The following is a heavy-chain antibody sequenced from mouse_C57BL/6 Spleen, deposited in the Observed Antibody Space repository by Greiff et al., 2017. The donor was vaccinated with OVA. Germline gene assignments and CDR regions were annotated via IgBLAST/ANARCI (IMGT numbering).Heavy chain of an antibody. V-gene: IGHV2-6-1*01. CDR1: GFSLTSYG. CDR2: IWSDGST. Sequence: VMLVESGPGLVAPSQSLSITCTVSGFSLTSYGVHWVRQPPGKGLEWLVVIWSDGSTTYNSALKSRLSISKDNSKSQVFLKMNSLQTDDTAMYYCARHYYVSSYWYFDVWGTGTTVTVSS. D-gene: IGHD1-1*01. J-gene: IGHJ1*03. CDR3: ARHYYVSSYWYFDV.